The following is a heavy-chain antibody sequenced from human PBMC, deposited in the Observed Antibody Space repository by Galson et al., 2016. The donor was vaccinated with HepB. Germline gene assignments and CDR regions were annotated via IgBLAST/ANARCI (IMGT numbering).Heavy chain of an antibody. CDR2: INPSGGST. D-gene: IGHD2-2*01. Sequence: SVKVSCKASGYTFTSYYMHWVRQAPGQGLEWMGIINPSGGSTSYAQKFQGRVTMTRDTSTSTVYMELSSPRSEDTAVYYCARSGDCRNTSCSPFQYYGMDVWGQGTTVTVSS. J-gene: IGHJ6*02. V-gene: IGHV1-46*01. CDR1: GYTFTSYY. CDR3: ARSGDCRNTSCSPFQYYGMDV.